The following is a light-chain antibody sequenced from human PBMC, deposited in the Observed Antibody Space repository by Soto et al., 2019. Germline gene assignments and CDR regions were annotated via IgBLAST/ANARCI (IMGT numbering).Light chain of an antibody. J-gene: IGKJ1*01. CDR3: QQYNSYSWT. V-gene: IGKV1-5*01. Sequence: DIQMTQSPSTLSASVGDRVTITCRASQSISSWLAWYQQKPGKALKLLIYDASSLESGVPSRFSGSGSGTEFTLTISSLQPDDFATYYCQQYNSYSWTFGQGTKVDI. CDR1: QSISSW. CDR2: DAS.